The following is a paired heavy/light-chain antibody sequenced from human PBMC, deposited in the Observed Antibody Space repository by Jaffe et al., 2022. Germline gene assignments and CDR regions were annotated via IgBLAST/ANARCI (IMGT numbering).Heavy chain of an antibody. J-gene: IGHJ4*02. CDR2: IHMKTGNP. V-gene: IGHV7-4-1*02. Sequence: QVQLVQSGSELKTPGASVKVSCKASGYPFTEYSMNWMRQAPGQGLEWMGYIHMKTGNPTYAQGFTGRYVFSLDTSVRTAYLQISGLQAEDTAFYYCARDLSYGGYDYWGQGTLVTVSS. CDR3: ARDLSYGGYDY. D-gene: IGHD5-12*01. CDR1: GYPFTEYS.
Light chain of an antibody. CDR1: SGDVGAYNS. V-gene: IGLV2-14*03. CDR3: TSRASSGAVL. J-gene: IGLJ2*01. Sequence: QSALTQPASVSGSPGQSITISCTGTSGDVGAYNSVSWYQQHPATAPKLIVYDVSNRPSGVSSRFSGSKSGNTASLTISGLQTEDEADYYCTSRASSGAVLFGGGTKLTVL. CDR2: DVS.